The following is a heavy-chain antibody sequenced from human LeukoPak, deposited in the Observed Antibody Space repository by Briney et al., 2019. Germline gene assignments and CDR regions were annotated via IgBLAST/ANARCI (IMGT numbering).Heavy chain of an antibody. V-gene: IGHV4-34*01. D-gene: IGHD5-18*01. CDR3: ARGGSYEDYYYYYMDV. CDR1: GGSFSGFYY. J-gene: IGHJ6*03. CDR2: IHHSGST. Sequence: SETLSLTCAVYGGSFSGFYYWSWIRQTPGKGLEWIGEIHHSGSTNYNPSLKSRVTISVDTSKNQFSLKLSSVTAADTAVYYCARGGSYEDYYYYYMDVWGKGTTVTVSS.